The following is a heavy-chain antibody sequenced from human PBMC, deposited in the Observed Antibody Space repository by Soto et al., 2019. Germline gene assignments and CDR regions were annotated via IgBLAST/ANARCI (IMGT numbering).Heavy chain of an antibody. Sequence: ASVKVSCKASGYTFTGYYAHWAREAPGQGLEWMGWINPETGGTSYAQKFQGRVTLSRDTSINTAYLELSRLRFDDAAVYFCARERYQVISDGMDVWGHGTTVTCSS. CDR3: ARERYQVISDGMDV. D-gene: IGHD2-2*01. J-gene: IGHJ6*02. V-gene: IGHV1-2*02. CDR2: INPETGGT. CDR1: GYTFTGYY.